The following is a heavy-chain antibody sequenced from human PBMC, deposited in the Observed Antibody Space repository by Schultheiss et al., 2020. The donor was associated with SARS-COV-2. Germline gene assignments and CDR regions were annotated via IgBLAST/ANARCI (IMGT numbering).Heavy chain of an antibody. CDR1: GFTFSSYE. V-gene: IGHV3-48*03. D-gene: IGHD2-21*02. CDR3: ARDGGLVTGSFDY. Sequence: GGSLRLSCAASGFTFSSYEMNWVRQAPGKGLEWVSYISSSGSTIYYADSVKGRFTISRDNAKNSLYLQMNSLRAEDTAVYYCARDGGLVTGSFDYWGQGTLVTVSS. CDR2: ISSSGSTI. J-gene: IGHJ4*02.